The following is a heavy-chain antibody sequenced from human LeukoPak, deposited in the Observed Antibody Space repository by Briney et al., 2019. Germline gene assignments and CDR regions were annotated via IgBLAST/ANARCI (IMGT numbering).Heavy chain of an antibody. D-gene: IGHD6-13*01. CDR2: IYTSGST. CDR3: ARDLGIANPTLDY. CDR1: GGSISSGSYY. J-gene: IGHJ4*02. V-gene: IGHV4-61*02. Sequence: SETLSLTCTVSGGSISSGSYYWSWIRQPAGKGLEWIGRIYTSGSTNYNPSLKSRVTISVDTSKNQFSLKLSSVTAADTAVYYCARDLGIANPTLDYWGQGTLVTVSS.